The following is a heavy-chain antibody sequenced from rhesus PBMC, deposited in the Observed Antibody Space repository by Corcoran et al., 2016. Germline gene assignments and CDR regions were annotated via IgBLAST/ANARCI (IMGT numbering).Heavy chain of an antibody. D-gene: IGHD1-1*01. V-gene: IGHV4-80*01. CDR1: GSSISSNW. J-gene: IGHJ5-1*01. CDR3: ARYGPGTRRFDV. Sequence: QVQLQESGPGLVKPSETLSLTCTVSGSSISSNWWSWIRQPTGKGLEWIGEFNGKTRNDPYKPTHKSRVTSSKHASRNQFSLKLSSWTAADTAVYHCARYGPGTRRFDVWGPGVLVTVSS. CDR2: FNGKTRND.